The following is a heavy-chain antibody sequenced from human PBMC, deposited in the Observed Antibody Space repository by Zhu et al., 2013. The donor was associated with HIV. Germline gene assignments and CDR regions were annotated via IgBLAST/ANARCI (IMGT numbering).Heavy chain of an antibody. V-gene: IGHV1-8*01. Sequence: QVQLVQSGAEVKKPGASVKVSCKASGYTLMSYDINWVRQATGKGLEWMGWMNPNSGNTGYAQKFQGRVTMTRDTSINTAYMELSSLRSEDTAVYYCARGCWRDHNSCGFDPWGQGTLVTVSS. CDR3: ARGCWRDHNSCGFDP. CDR1: GYTLMSYD. J-gene: IGHJ5*02. CDR2: MNPNSGNT. D-gene: IGHD2-2*01.